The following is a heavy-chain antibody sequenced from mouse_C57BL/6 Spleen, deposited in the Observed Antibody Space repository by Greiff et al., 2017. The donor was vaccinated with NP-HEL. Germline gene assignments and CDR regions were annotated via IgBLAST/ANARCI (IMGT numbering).Heavy chain of an antibody. CDR2: INPYNGGT. V-gene: IGHV1-19*01. Sequence: EVQLQQSGPVLVKPGASVKMSCKASGYTFTDYYMNWVKQSHGKSLEWIGVINPYNGGTSYNQKFKGKATLTVDKSSSTAYMELNSLTSEDSAVYYCARKGGYDYGYFDVWGTGTTVTVSS. CDR3: ARKGGYDYGYFDV. J-gene: IGHJ1*03. D-gene: IGHD2-4*01. CDR1: GYTFTDYY.